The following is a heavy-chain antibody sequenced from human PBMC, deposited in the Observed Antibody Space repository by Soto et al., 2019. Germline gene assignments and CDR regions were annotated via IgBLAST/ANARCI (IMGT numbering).Heavy chain of an antibody. Sequence: EVQLLESGGALVQPGGSLRLSCAASGFTFSSYAMSWVRQAPGKGLGWVSSISASGDSTHNADSVKGRFAISRDNSKNALDLQLNSLTADDTAVYYCAKGGLYNSSGYEGYFGQGTLVTVSS. CDR2: ISASGDST. CDR3: AKGGLYNSSGYEGY. D-gene: IGHD6-13*01. J-gene: IGHJ4*02. CDR1: GFTFSSYA. V-gene: IGHV3-23*01.